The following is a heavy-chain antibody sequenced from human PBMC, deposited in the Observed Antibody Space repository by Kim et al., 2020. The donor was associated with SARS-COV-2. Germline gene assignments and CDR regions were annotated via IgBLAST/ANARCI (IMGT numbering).Heavy chain of an antibody. CDR1: GFKFSNYA. CDR2: LGGAGGAS. D-gene: IGHD4-17*01. CDR3: AKVGSGAYVGRDYFDY. Sequence: GGSLRLSCTTSGFKFSNYAMGWFRQASGKGLEWVSALGGAGGASYYADSVKGRFTITSDSSTNTMYLQMNTLRVEDTAVYYCAKVGSGAYVGRDYFDYWGQGTLVTVTP. V-gene: IGHV3-23*01. J-gene: IGHJ4*02.